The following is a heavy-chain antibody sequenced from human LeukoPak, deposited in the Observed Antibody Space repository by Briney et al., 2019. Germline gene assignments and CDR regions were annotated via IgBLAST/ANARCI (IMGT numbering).Heavy chain of an antibody. CDR3: ARASPALTGYYNHFDY. CDR1: GYTFTGYY. D-gene: IGHD3-9*01. J-gene: IGHJ4*02. CDR2: INPNSGGT. Sequence: ASVKVSCKASGYTFTGYYMHWARQAPGQGLEWMGWINPNSGGTNYAQKFQGRVTMTRDTSISTAYMELSRLRSDDTAVYYCARASPALTGYYNHFDYWGQGTLVTVSS. V-gene: IGHV1-2*02.